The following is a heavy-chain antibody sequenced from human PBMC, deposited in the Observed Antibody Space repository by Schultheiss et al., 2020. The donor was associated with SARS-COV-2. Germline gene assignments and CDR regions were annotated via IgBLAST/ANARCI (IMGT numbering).Heavy chain of an antibody. Sequence: GGSLRLSCAASGFTFSSYGMHWVRQAPGKGLEWVAVISYDGSNKYYADSVKGRFTISRDNSKNMLYLQMNSLRAEDTAVYYCARGGTVVRGNWFDPWGQGTLVTVSS. V-gene: IGHV3-30*03. CDR2: ISYDGSNK. CDR3: ARGGTVVRGNWFDP. CDR1: GFTFSSYG. D-gene: IGHD4-23*01. J-gene: IGHJ5*02.